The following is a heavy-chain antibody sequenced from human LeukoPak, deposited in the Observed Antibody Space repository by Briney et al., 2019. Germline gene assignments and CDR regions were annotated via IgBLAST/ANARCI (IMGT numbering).Heavy chain of an antibody. J-gene: IGHJ4*02. CDR3: SRESGPFSPFGH. V-gene: IGHV4-4*02. CDR2: ISLSRRT. D-gene: IGHD1-26*01. CDR1: GGSISSTNW. Sequence: PSETLSLTCGVSGGSISSTNWYSWVRQPPAQGLEWIGEISLSRRTTYNPSLKSRVTMSLHESKNHLSLNLASVTAADTAVYYCSRESGPFSPFGHWGQGTLVAVTS.